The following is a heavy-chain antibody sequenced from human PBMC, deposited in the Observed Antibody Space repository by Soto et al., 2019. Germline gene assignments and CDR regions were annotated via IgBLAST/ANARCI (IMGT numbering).Heavy chain of an antibody. CDR1: GFTFSSYA. CDR3: AKVRLSYYDILTGYYYY. D-gene: IGHD3-9*01. Sequence: VQLLESGGGLVQPGGSLRLSCAASGFTFSSYAMSWVRQAPGKGLEWVSAISGSGGSTYYADSVKGRFTISRDNSKNTLYLQMNSLRAEDTAVYYCAKVRLSYYDILTGYYYYWGQGTLVTVSS. J-gene: IGHJ4*02. CDR2: ISGSGGST. V-gene: IGHV3-23*01.